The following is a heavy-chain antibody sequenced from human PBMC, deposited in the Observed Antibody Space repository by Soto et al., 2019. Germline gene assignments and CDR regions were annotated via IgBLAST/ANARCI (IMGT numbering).Heavy chain of an antibody. V-gene: IGHV1-18*04. D-gene: IGHD2-8*02. CDR2: ISGYNGNT. CDR3: AATGGNYFGLDV. J-gene: IGHJ6*01. Sequence: ASVKVSCKASGYSFTKYHMHWVRQAPGQGLEWMGWISGYNGNTKYAQKFQDRVTMTADTSTRTAFMEVRSLTSDDTGVYFCAATGGNYFGLDVWGQGTTVTVSS. CDR1: GYSFTKYH.